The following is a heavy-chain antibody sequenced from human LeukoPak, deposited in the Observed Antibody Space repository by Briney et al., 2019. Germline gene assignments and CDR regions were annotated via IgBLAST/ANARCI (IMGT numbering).Heavy chain of an antibody. V-gene: IGHV3-15*01. CDR3: TTVGQGYDFWSGYSSYYYYYGIDV. J-gene: IGHJ6*02. CDR2: IKSKTDGGTT. Sequence: GGSLRLSCAASGFTFSSYSMNWVRQAPGKGLEWVGRIKSKTDGGTTDYAAPVKGRFTISRDDSKNTLYLQMNSLKTEDTAVYYCTTVGQGYDFWSGYSSYYYYYGIDVWGQGTTVTVSS. CDR1: GFTFSSYS. D-gene: IGHD3-3*01.